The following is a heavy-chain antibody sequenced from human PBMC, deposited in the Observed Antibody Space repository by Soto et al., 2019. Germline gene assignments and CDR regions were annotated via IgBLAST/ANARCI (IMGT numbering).Heavy chain of an antibody. J-gene: IGHJ4*02. CDR2: IWSDGSNK. V-gene: IGHV3-33*01. Sequence: PGGSLRLSCAASGFTFSSYGMHWVRQAPGKGLVWVSVIWSDGSNKNYADSVKGRFTISRDNAQNTLHLEMSSLRAEDTALYYCVRDSSGSYWGQGTLVTVSS. CDR1: GFTFSSYG. CDR3: VRDSSGSY. D-gene: IGHD3-22*01.